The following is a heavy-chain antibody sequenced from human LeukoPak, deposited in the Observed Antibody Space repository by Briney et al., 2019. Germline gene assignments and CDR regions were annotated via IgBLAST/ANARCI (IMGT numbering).Heavy chain of an antibody. D-gene: IGHD6-19*01. J-gene: IGHJ4*02. Sequence: ASVKVSCKASGYTFTSYAMHWVRQAPGQRLEWMGWLNAGKGNTKNSQKFQGRVTITRDTSASTAYMELSSLRSEDTAVYYCASSVAGTWGHWGQGTLVTVSS. V-gene: IGHV1-3*01. CDR1: GYTFTSYA. CDR2: LNAGKGNT. CDR3: ASSVAGTWGH.